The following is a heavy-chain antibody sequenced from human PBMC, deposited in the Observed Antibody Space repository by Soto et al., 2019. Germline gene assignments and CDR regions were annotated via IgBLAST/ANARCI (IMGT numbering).Heavy chain of an antibody. Sequence: GASVKVSCKASGYTFTSYGISWVRQAPGQGLEWMGWISAYNGNTNYAQKLQGRVTITTDTSTSTAYMELRSLRSDDTAVYYCARDGEISQQWLAPSFDYWGQGTLVTVSS. J-gene: IGHJ4*02. CDR1: GYTFTSYG. D-gene: IGHD6-19*01. V-gene: IGHV1-18*01. CDR2: ISAYNGNT. CDR3: ARDGEISQQWLAPSFDY.